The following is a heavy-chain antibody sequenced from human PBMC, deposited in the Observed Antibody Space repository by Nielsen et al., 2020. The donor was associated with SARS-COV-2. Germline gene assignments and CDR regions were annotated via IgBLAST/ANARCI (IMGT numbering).Heavy chain of an antibody. CDR3: ARHAGGSGDYEYFQH. D-gene: IGHD4-17*01. J-gene: IGHJ1*01. CDR1: GGSISSYY. CDR2: IYYSGST. V-gene: IGHV4-59*08. Sequence: GSLRLSCTVSGGSISSYYWSWIRQPPGKGLEWIGYIYYSGSTNYNPSLKSRVTISVDTSKNQFSLKLSSVTAADTAVYYCARHAGGSGDYEYFQHWGQGTLVTVSS.